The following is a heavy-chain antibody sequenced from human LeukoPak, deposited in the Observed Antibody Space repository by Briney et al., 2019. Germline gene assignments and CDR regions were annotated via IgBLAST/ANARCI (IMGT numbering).Heavy chain of an antibody. CDR3: ARDRFSSSGYYYYGMDV. V-gene: IGHV3-11*01. Sequence: AGGSLRLSCAASGFTFSDYYMSWIRQPPGKGLDWVSYISSSGSTIYYADSVKGRFTISRDNAKNSLYLQMNSLRAEDTAVYYCARDRFSSSGYYYYGMDVWGQGTTVTVSS. J-gene: IGHJ6*02. CDR1: GFTFSDYY. D-gene: IGHD6-13*01. CDR2: ISSSGSTI.